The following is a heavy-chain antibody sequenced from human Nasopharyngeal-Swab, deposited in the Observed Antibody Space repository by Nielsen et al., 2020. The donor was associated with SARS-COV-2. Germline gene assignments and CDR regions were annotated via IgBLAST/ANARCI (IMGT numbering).Heavy chain of an antibody. J-gene: IGHJ6*02. CDR1: RFSFSYYA. CDR3: ARDYYESSGYYYANYYGMDV. D-gene: IGHD3-22*01. V-gene: IGHV3-30-3*01. CDR2: ISYDGSNK. Sequence: GESLKISCAASRFSFSYYAMHWVRQAPGKGLEWVAVISYDGSNKYYADFVKGRFTISRDNSKNTLYLQMNSLRAEDTAVYYCARDYYESSGYYYANYYGMDVWGQGTAVTVSS.